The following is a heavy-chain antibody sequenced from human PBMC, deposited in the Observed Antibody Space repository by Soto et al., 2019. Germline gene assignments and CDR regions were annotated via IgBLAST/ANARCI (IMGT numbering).Heavy chain of an antibody. Sequence: PGESLKISCKGSGYSFSNYWIVWVRQMPGKGLEWMGIIYPGDSETKYSPSFQGQVTVSRDNSRNTLFLQMDSLRPDDTAVYYCTKPRSSLQWPPFDPWGHGTQVTVSS. CDR2: IYPGDSET. CDR1: GYSFSNYW. V-gene: IGHV5-51*01. CDR3: TKPRSSLQWPPFDP. D-gene: IGHD6-19*01. J-gene: IGHJ5*02.